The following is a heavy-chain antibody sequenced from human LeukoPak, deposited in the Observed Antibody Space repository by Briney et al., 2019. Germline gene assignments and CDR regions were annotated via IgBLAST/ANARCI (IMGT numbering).Heavy chain of an antibody. Sequence: SSETLSLTCTVSGGSISSYYWSWIRQPPGKGLEWIGDINYSGSTNYNPSLKSRVTISLDTSKNQFSLKLSSVIAADTAVYYCARGVTYYYDSSGYFIDYWGQGTLVTVSP. CDR1: GGSISSYY. J-gene: IGHJ4*02. D-gene: IGHD3-22*01. CDR3: ARGVTYYYDSSGYFIDY. V-gene: IGHV4-59*01. CDR2: INYSGST.